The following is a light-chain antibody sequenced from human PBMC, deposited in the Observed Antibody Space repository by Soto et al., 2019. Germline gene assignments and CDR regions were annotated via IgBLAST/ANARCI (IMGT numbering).Light chain of an antibody. CDR1: KTISSW. CDR3: QHYNSYSEA. V-gene: IGKV1-5*03. Sequence: DIQMTQSPTTLSGSVGDRVTITCRASKTISSWLAGYQQKPGKATKLLIYKASTLTSGVPSRFSGSGSGTELTLTISSLQPDDFATYYCQHYNSYSEAFGQGTKVDIK. CDR2: KAS. J-gene: IGKJ1*01.